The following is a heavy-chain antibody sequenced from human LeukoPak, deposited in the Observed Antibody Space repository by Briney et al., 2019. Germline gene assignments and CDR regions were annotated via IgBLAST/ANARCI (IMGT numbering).Heavy chain of an antibody. CDR2: IYVDGST. CDR1: GISVSSNY. Sequence: GGSLRLSCAASGISVSSNYMSWVRQAPGKGLQWVSVIYVDGSTYYADSVKGRITISRDNSKNTVYLQMNSLSAEDAAVYYCVKDDGWVQYANWGQGTLVTVSS. CDR3: VKDDGWVQYAN. D-gene: IGHD5-24*01. V-gene: IGHV3-66*01. J-gene: IGHJ4*02.